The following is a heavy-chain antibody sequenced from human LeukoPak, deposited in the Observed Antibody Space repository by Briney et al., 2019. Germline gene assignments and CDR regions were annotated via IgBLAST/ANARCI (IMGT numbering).Heavy chain of an antibody. CDR3: ARESSGCFY. D-gene: IGHD3-22*01. J-gene: IGHJ4*02. V-gene: IGHV3-21*01. CDR1: GFTFSSYG. Sequence: GGSLRLSCAASGFTFSSYGMHWVRQAPGKGLEWVSSISSGSSFRYYADSVKGRFTISRDNAKNSLFLQMNSLRAEDTAVYYCARESSGCFYWGQGTLVTVSS. CDR2: ISSGSSFR.